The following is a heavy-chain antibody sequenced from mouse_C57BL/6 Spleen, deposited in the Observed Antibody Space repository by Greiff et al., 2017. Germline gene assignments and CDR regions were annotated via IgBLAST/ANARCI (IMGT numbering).Heavy chain of an antibody. CDR3: ASPYDYDVDWFAY. Sequence: VQLQQSGAELVKPGASVKLSCTASGFNIKDYYMHWVKQRTEQGLEWIGRIDPEDGETKYATKFQGKATITADTSSNTAYLQLSSLTSEDTAVYYCASPYDYDVDWFAYWGQGTLVTVSA. CDR1: GFNIKDYY. CDR2: IDPEDGET. J-gene: IGHJ3*01. V-gene: IGHV14-2*01. D-gene: IGHD2-4*01.